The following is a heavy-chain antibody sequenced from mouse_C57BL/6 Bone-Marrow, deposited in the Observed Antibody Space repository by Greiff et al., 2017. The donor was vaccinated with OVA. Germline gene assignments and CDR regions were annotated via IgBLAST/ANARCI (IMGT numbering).Heavy chain of an antibody. Sequence: QVQLQQSGAELVRPGASVKLSCKASGYTFTDYYINWVQQRPGQGLEWIARIYPGSGNTYYNEKFKGKATLTAEKSSSTAYMQLSSLTSEDSAVYFCAREGITTVVDYWGQGTTLTVSS. V-gene: IGHV1-76*01. CDR3: AREGITTVVDY. CDR1: GYTFTDYY. J-gene: IGHJ2*01. CDR2: IYPGSGNT. D-gene: IGHD1-1*01.